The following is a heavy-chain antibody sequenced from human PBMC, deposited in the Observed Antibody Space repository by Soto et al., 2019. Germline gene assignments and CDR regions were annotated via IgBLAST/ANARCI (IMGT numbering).Heavy chain of an antibody. CDR2: ISGSSSNI. V-gene: IGHV3-11*01. J-gene: IGHJ4*02. CDR1: GFSFSDYY. Sequence: QVQLVESGGALVKTRGSLRLSCVASGFSFSDYYISWVRQAPGKGLEWISYISGSSSNIYYADSVKGRFTISRDNAENSVFLQMNNLRAEDTARYYCAKMTSTGWYDPVFRWGQGNLVTVSS. CDR3: AKMTSTGWYDPVFR. D-gene: IGHD6-19*01.